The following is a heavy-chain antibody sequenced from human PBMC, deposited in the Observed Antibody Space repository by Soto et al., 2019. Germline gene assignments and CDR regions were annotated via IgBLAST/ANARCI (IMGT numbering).Heavy chain of an antibody. CDR2: INWNGGST. J-gene: IGHJ4*02. CDR1: GFTFDDYG. D-gene: IGHD3-22*01. CDR3: ARADYYDSRVGEGGVSPFDY. V-gene: IGHV3-20*04. Sequence: EVQLVESGGGVVRPGGSLRLSCAASGFTFDDYGMSWVRQAPGKGLEWVSGINWNGGSTGYADSVKGRFTISRDNAKNSLYLQMNSLRAEDTALYYCARADYYDSRVGEGGVSPFDYWGQGTLVTVSS.